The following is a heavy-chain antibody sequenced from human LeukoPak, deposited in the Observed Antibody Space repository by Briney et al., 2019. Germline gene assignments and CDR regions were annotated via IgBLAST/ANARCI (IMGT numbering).Heavy chain of an antibody. CDR3: ARGLYSSSSKAY. CDR1: GDSISSGGYY. V-gene: IGHV4-31*03. J-gene: IGHJ4*02. Sequence: PSETLSLTCTVSGDSISSGGYYWSWIRQHPGKGLEWIGYIFYSGSTYYNPSLKSRLTISVDTSKNQFSLKLNSVTAADTAVYYCARGLYSSSSKAYWGQGTLVTVSS. CDR2: IFYSGST. D-gene: IGHD6-6*01.